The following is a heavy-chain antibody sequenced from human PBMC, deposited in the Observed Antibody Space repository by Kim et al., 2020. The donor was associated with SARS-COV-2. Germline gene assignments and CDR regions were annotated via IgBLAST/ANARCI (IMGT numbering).Heavy chain of an antibody. Sequence: SVKVSCKASGGTFSNYAISWVRQAPGQGLEWMGGIIPIFGTANYAQKFQGRVTITADESTSTAYMELSSLRSEDTAVYYCARSGYGSGSYYHPDPRTRYYYYGMDAWGQGTTVTVSS. J-gene: IGHJ6*02. CDR3: ARSGYGSGSYYHPDPRTRYYYYGMDA. CDR1: GGTFSNYA. D-gene: IGHD3-10*01. V-gene: IGHV1-69*13. CDR2: IIPIFGTA.